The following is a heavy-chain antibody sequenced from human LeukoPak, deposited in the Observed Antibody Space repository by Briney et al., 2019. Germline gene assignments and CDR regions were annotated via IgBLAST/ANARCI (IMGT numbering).Heavy chain of an antibody. Sequence: GASVKVSCKASGGTFSSYAISWVRQAPGQGFEWMGGIIPIFGTANYAQKFQGRVTITADKSTSTAYMELSSLRSEDTAVYYCARERASYDSSGYYLPFDYWGQGTLVTVSS. CDR1: GGTFSSYA. CDR3: ARERASYDSSGYYLPFDY. CDR2: IIPIFGTA. V-gene: IGHV1-69*06. J-gene: IGHJ4*02. D-gene: IGHD3-22*01.